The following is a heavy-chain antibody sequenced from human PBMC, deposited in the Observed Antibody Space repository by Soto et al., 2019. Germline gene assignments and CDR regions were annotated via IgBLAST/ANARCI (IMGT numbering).Heavy chain of an antibody. CDR1: GYTFTSYG. J-gene: IGHJ4*02. CDR2: ISAYNGNT. Sequence: ASVKVSCKASGYTFTSYGISWVRQAPGQGLEWMGWISAYNGNTNYAQKLQGRVTMTTDTSTSTAYMELRSLRSDDTAVYYCARISPLSRIVVRGTFDYWGQGTLVTVSS. CDR3: ARISPLSRIVVRGTFDY. V-gene: IGHV1-18*01. D-gene: IGHD3-22*01.